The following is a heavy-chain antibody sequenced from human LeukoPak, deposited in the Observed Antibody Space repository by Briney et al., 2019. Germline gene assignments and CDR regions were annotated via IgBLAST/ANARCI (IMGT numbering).Heavy chain of an antibody. CDR1: GYTFTSYY. Sequence: ASVKVSCKASGYTFTSYYMHWVRQAPGQGLEWMGIITPSGGSTSYAQKFQGRVTMTRDMSTSTVYMELSSLRSEDTAVYYCAREWPVDTAMVTSPYFDYWGQGTLVTVSS. D-gene: IGHD5-18*01. J-gene: IGHJ4*02. CDR2: ITPSGGST. CDR3: AREWPVDTAMVTSPYFDY. V-gene: IGHV1-46*01.